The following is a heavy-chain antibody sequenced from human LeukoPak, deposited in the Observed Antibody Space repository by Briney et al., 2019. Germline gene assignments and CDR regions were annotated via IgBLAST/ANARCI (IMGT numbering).Heavy chain of an antibody. CDR2: IYYSGST. CDR1: GGSISSYY. CDR3: ARAQVTTVKLDY. D-gene: IGHD4-4*01. V-gene: IGHV4-59*08. Sequence: SETLSLTCTVSGGSISSYYWSWIRQPPGKGLEWIGYIYYSGSTYYNPSLKSRVTISVDTSKNQFSLKLSSVTAADTAVYYCARAQVTTVKLDYWGQGTLVTVSS. J-gene: IGHJ4*02.